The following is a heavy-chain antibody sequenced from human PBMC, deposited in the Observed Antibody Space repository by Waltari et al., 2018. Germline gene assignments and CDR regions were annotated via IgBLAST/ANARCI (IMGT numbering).Heavy chain of an antibody. D-gene: IGHD6-13*01. J-gene: IGHJ6*02. CDR2: IYYSGST. Sequence: QVQLQESGPGLVKPSETLSLTCTASVGSISTHYWSWIRQPPGKGLEWIGYIYYSGSTNYNPSLKSRVTISVDTSKNQFSLKLSSVTAADTAVYYCASIAAAGISGMDVWGQGTTVTVSS. CDR1: VGSISTHY. CDR3: ASIAAAGISGMDV. V-gene: IGHV4-59*11.